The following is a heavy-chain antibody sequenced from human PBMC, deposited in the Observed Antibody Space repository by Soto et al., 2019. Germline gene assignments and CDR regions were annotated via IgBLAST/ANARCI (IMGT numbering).Heavy chain of an antibody. V-gene: IGHV4-38-2*02. J-gene: IGHJ4*02. Sequence: SETLSLTCSVSGYSLSTGSSWGWIRQPPGKGPEWIASIYHGGTTVYNPSLKSRITISVDTSKNYFSLKLRSVTAADTAVYYCARAHDFWGGRQQPIDSWGQGTLVTVSS. CDR1: GYSLSTGSS. D-gene: IGHD3-3*01. CDR3: ARAHDFWGGRQQPIDS. CDR2: IYHGGTT.